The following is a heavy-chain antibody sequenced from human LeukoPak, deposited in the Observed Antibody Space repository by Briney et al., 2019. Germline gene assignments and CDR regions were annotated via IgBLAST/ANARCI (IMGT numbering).Heavy chain of an antibody. CDR2: ISTTDSSI. Sequence: GGSLRLSCAASGFTFSSYEMNWVRQAPGKGLEWVSYISTTDSSIYYADSVKGRFTISRDDVKNLLYLQMNSLRAEDTAVYYCARVQRGIAVALDYWGQGTLATVSS. J-gene: IGHJ4*02. D-gene: IGHD6-19*01. CDR3: ARVQRGIAVALDY. CDR1: GFTFSSYE. V-gene: IGHV3-48*03.